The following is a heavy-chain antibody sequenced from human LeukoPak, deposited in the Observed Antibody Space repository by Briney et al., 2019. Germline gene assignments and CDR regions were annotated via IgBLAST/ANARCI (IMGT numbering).Heavy chain of an antibody. V-gene: IGHV4-38-2*01. J-gene: IGHJ3*02. D-gene: IGHD2-2*01. CDR2: MYHSGST. CDR3: AKNCSSTSCYWNDAFDI. CDR1: GCSISSGYY. Sequence: PSETLSLTCAVSGCSISSGYYWGWIRQPPGKGLDWIASMYHSGSTYYNPSLKSRVTISVDTSKNQFSLKLSSVTAADTAVYYCAKNCSSTSCYWNDAFDIWGQGTMVTVSS.